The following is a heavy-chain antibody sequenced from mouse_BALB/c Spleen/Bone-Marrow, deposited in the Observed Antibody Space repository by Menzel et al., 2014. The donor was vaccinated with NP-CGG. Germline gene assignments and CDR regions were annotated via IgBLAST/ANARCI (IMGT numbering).Heavy chain of an antibody. V-gene: IGHV1S81*02. Sequence: VQLQQSGAELVKPGASVKLSCKASGYTFTNYYIYWVKQRPGQGLEWIGGINPSNGGTKFNEKFKNKATLTIDKSSSTAYMQLSSLTSEDSAVYYCTRGRTWDFDYWGQGTTLTVSS. CDR3: TRGRTWDFDY. J-gene: IGHJ2*01. D-gene: IGHD4-1*01. CDR1: GYTFTNYY. CDR2: INPSNGGT.